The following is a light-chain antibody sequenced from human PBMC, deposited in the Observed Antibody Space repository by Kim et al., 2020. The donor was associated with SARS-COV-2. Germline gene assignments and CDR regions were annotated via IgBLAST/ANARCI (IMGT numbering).Light chain of an antibody. CDR1: QDISRY. CDR2: AAS. V-gene: IGKV1-9*01. J-gene: IGKJ2*01. CDR3: QQHNSYPFT. Sequence: IHLTQSPSSLSASVGDRVTITCRASQDISRYLVWYQQKSGKAPKLLIYAASSLQSDVPSRFSGSGSGTDFTLTISSLQPEDSATYYCQQHNSYPFTFGQGTKLEI.